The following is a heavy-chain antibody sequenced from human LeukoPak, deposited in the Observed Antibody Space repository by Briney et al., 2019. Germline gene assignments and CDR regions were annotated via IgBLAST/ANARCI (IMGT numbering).Heavy chain of an antibody. CDR2: IYTSGST. D-gene: IGHD2-15*01. Sequence: PSETLSLTCTVSGDSISSYYWSWIRQPAGKGLEWTGRIYTSGSTTYNPSLKSRVTMSVDTSKNQFSLKLSSVTAADTAVYYCARGLGYCSGGSCLAFDYWGQGTLVTVSS. J-gene: IGHJ4*02. CDR3: ARGLGYCSGGSCLAFDY. CDR1: GDSISSYY. V-gene: IGHV4-4*07.